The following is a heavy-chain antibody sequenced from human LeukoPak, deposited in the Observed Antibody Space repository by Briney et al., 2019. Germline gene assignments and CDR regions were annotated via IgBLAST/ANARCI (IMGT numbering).Heavy chain of an antibody. CDR1: GFTFSNAW. CDR3: TTMAGIVGAKYFDY. Sequence: GGSLSLSCAASGFTFSNAWMNWFRQAPGKGLEWVGRIKSKTDDGTTDYAAPVKGRFTLSRDDSKNTLFLQMNSLKIEDTAVYYCTTMAGIVGAKYFDYWGQGILVTVSS. D-gene: IGHD1-26*01. J-gene: IGHJ4*02. V-gene: IGHV3-15*07. CDR2: IKSKTDDGTT.